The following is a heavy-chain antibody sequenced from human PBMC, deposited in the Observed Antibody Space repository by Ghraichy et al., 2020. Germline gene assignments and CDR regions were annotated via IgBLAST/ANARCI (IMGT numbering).Heavy chain of an antibody. CDR2: IKEDGSER. CDR3: ARDLTYSYESSGSWAYYDAFDI. J-gene: IGHJ3*02. V-gene: IGHV3-7*03. CDR1: GVTFSSYW. D-gene: IGHD3-22*01. Sequence: GGSLRLSCAASGVTFSSYWMTWVRQAPGKGLEWVANIKEDGSERYYVDSVKGRFTISRDNAKNSLYLQMNNLRAEDTAVYYCARDLTYSYESSGSWAYYDAFDIWGQGTMVTVSS.